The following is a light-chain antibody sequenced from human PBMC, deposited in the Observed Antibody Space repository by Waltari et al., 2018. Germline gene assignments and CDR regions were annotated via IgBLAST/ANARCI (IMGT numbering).Light chain of an antibody. V-gene: IGKV3-20*01. Sequence: ELTQSPGTLSLSPGERATLSCRASQSITKRYFAWYQQKPGQAPRLLIYGASSRAAGIPDRFSGAGSGTDFTLTISRLEPDDSAVYYCQQYGSSIMYTFGQGTKLEIK. J-gene: IGKJ2*01. CDR2: GAS. CDR3: QQYGSSIMYT. CDR1: QSITKRY.